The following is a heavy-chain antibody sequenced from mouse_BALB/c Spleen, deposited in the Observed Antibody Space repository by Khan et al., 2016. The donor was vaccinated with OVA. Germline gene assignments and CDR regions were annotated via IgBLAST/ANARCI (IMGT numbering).Heavy chain of an antibody. CDR2: INPRSGST. CDR3: ARRTTEYALDY. Sequence: VQLQQSGAELARPGASVKMSCKASGYTFTSHTMHWVKQRPGQDLEWIGYINPRSGSTQYNQKFNDKATLTADISSSTAYMQLSSLTSEDSAVYYCARRTTEYALDYWGQGTSVAVSS. D-gene: IGHD2-14*01. J-gene: IGHJ4*01. CDR1: GYTFTSHT. V-gene: IGHV1-4*01.